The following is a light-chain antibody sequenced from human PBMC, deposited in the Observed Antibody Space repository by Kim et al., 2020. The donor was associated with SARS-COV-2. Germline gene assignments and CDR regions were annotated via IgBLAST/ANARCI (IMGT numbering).Light chain of an antibody. J-gene: IGKJ1*01. Sequence: ATVGDRVTITCRESQGISNYVAWYQQKPGKVPKLLIYAASTLQSGVPSRFSGSGSGTDFTLTISSLQTEDVATYYCQKYNSAPRTFGQGTKVDIK. V-gene: IGKV1-27*01. CDR3: QKYNSAPRT. CDR2: AAS. CDR1: QGISNY.